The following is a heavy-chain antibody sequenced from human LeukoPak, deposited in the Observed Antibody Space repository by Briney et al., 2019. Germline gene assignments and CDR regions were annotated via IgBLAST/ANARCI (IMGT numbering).Heavy chain of an antibody. J-gene: IGHJ4*02. V-gene: IGHV3-15*01. D-gene: IGHD3-10*01. CDR3: TTDLGTYYHGSQRLIPIDY. CDR1: GFTFSNAW. CDR2: IKSKTDGETT. Sequence: GGSLRLSCAASGFTFSNAWMSWVRQAPGTGLEWIGRIKSKTDGETTNYAEPVRGRFTISRDDSKSAVYLQMNSLKIEDTAVYYCTTDLGTYYHGSQRLIPIDYWGQGTLVTVSS.